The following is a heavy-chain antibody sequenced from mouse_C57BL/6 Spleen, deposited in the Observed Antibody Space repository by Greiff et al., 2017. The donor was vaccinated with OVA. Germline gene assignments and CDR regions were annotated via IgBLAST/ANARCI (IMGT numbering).Heavy chain of an antibody. CDR2: IHPNSGST. D-gene: IGHD1-1*01. CDR3: AGYYGSSYGWYFDV. J-gene: IGHJ1*03. Sequence: QVQLKASWAELVKPGASVKLSCKASGYTFTSYWMHWVKQRPGQGLEWIGMIHPNSGSTNYNEKFKSKATLTVDKSSSTAYMQLSSLTSEDSAVYYCAGYYGSSYGWYFDVWGTGTTVTVSS. V-gene: IGHV1-64*01. CDR1: GYTFTSYW.